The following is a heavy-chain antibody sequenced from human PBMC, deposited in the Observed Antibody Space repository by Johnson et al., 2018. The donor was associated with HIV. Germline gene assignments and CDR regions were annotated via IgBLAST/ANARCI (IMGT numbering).Heavy chain of an antibody. V-gene: IGHV3-7*03. CDR3: ARSIMGAGPFDI. Sequence: VQLVESGGGVVQPGRSLRLSCAASGFTFSSYAMHWVRQAPGKVLEWVANIKQAGSEKNYVDSVKGRFIISRDNAKDSLYLQMNSLRAEDTAVYYCARSIMGAGPFDIWGQGTMVSVSS. CDR1: GFTFSSYA. CDR2: IKQAGSEK. J-gene: IGHJ3*02.